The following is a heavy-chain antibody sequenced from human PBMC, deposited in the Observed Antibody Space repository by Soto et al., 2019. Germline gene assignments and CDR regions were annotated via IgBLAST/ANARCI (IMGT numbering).Heavy chain of an antibody. CDR2: INHSGST. CDR3: ARARGRVGRIMDV. J-gene: IGHJ6*03. Sequence: LETLSLTCAVYGGSFSGYYWSWIRQPPGKGLEWIGEINHSGSTNYNPSLKSRCTISVDTSKNQFSLKLSSVTAADTAVYYCARARGRVGRIMDVWGKGTTVTVSS. V-gene: IGHV4-34*01. CDR1: GGSFSGYY.